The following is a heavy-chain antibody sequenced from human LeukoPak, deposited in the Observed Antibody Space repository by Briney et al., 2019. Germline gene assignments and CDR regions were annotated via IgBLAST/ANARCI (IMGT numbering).Heavy chain of an antibody. CDR3: ARDPYSGSYSDYYYYYMDV. CDR2: ITSSGSYI. Sequence: PGGSLRLSCAASAFSFSNYNMNWVRQAPGKGLEWVSSITSSGSYIYYADSVKGRFTISRDNAKNSLYLQSNSLRAEDTAVYYYARDPYSGSYSDYYYYYMDVWGKGTTVTVSS. J-gene: IGHJ6*03. D-gene: IGHD1-26*01. V-gene: IGHV3-21*01. CDR1: AFSFSNYN.